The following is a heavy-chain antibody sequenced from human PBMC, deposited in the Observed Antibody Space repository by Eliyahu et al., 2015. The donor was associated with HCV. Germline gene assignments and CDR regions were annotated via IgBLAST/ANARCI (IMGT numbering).Heavy chain of an antibody. Sequence: EVQLVESGGGLVKSGGSLRLSCAASGFXFINAWMGWVRQAPGKGLEWVGRIKSKVNGETTDYAAXVKGRFIISRDDSKNTLYLEMNSLKTEDTAVYYCTAIVGSYDNFDVWGQGTLVTVSS. CDR3: TAIVGSYDNFDV. V-gene: IGHV3-15*01. CDR1: GFXFINAW. J-gene: IGHJ3*01. D-gene: IGHD1-26*01. CDR2: IKSKVNGETT.